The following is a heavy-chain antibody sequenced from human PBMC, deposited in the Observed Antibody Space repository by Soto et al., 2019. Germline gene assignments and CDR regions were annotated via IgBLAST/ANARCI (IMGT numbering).Heavy chain of an antibody. CDR1: GFSLSTGGMC. J-gene: IGHJ4*02. Sequence: GSGPTLGNPTQTLTLTCTVSGFSLSTGGMCVSWIRQPPGKALEWLARIDWDDDKFYSTSLKTRLTISKDTSKNQVVLTMFNMGPVDTATYYCARTAATDTWYYFDYWGQGTRVTVSS. CDR3: ARTAATDTWYYFDY. D-gene: IGHD6-13*01. CDR2: IDWDDDK. V-gene: IGHV2-70*17.